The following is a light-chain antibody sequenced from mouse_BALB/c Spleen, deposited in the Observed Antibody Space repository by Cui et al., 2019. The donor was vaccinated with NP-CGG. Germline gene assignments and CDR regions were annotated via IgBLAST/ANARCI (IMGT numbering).Light chain of an antibody. Sequence: QAVVTQVSALTTSPGETGTLTWRSSTGAGTTINYANWVQEKPDDLFTGLIGGTNNRAPGVPARFSGSLIGDKAALTITGAQTDDEAIYFCALWYSNHWVFGGGTKLTVL. CDR3: ALWYSNHWV. CDR1: TGAGTTINY. J-gene: IGLJ1*01. V-gene: IGLV1*01. CDR2: GTN.